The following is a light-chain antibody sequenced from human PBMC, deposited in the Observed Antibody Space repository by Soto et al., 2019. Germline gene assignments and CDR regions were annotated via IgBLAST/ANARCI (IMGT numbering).Light chain of an antibody. CDR2: KAS. CDR1: QTIDSW. Sequence: DIRVTHSVSTVSASVGDRVIITCRASQTIDSWLAWYQQRPGKPPNLLIYKASTLASGVPSRFSGSGSGTEFTLTINSLQPDDFATYYCQQYHIYSGTFGQGTKVDI. CDR3: QQYHIYSGT. J-gene: IGKJ1*01. V-gene: IGKV1-5*03.